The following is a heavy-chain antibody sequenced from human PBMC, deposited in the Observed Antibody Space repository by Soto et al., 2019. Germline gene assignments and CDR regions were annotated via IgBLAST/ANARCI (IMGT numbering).Heavy chain of an antibody. D-gene: IGHD6-6*01. J-gene: IGHJ6*02. CDR1: GYSFTSYW. CDR2: IYPGDSDT. V-gene: IGHV5-51*01. CDR3: ARQRGSSRRRSYYYYGMDV. Sequence: GESLKISCKGSGYSFTSYWIGWVRQMPGKGLEWMGIIYPGDSDTRYSPSFQGQVTISADKSISTAYLQWSSLKASDTAMYYCARQRGSSRRRSYYYYGMDVWGQGTTVT.